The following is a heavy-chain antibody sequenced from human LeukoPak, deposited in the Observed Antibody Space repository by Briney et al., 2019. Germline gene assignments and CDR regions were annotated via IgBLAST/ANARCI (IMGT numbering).Heavy chain of an antibody. Sequence: ASVKVSCKASGGTFSSYAISWVRQAPGQGLERMGGIIPIFGTANYAQKFQGRVTITTDESTSTAYMELSSLRSEDTAVYYCARHYYGSGRLGYWFDPWGQGTLVTVSS. CDR2: IIPIFGTA. D-gene: IGHD3-10*01. CDR1: GGTFSSYA. CDR3: ARHYYGSGRLGYWFDP. V-gene: IGHV1-69*05. J-gene: IGHJ5*02.